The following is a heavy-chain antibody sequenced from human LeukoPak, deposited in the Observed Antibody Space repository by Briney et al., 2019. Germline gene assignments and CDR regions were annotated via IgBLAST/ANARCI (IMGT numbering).Heavy chain of an antibody. D-gene: IGHD3-3*01. CDR1: GYTFTSYY. V-gene: IGHV1-46*01. Sequence: ASVKVSCKASGYTFTSYYMHWVRQAPGQGLEWMGITNPSGGSTSYAQKFQGRVTMTRDTSTSTVYMELSSLRSEDTAVYYCARSASQTYYDFWSGYSAFDYWGQGTLVTVSS. J-gene: IGHJ4*02. CDR3: ARSASQTYYDFWSGYSAFDY. CDR2: TNPSGGST.